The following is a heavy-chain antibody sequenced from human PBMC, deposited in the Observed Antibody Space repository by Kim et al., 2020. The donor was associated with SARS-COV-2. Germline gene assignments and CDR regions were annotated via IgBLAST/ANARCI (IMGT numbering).Heavy chain of an antibody. J-gene: IGHJ6*02. Sequence: DTRYIPPFQGQVTISAGKSISTAYLQWSSLKAADTAMYYCARQHYYGMDVWGQGTTVTVSS. CDR3: ARQHYYGMDV. V-gene: IGHV5-51*01. CDR2: DT.